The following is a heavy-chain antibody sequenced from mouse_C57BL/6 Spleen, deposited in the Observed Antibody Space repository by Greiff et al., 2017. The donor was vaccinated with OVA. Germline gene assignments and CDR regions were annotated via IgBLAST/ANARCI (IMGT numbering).Heavy chain of an antibody. CDR1: GYAFTSYW. Sequence: QVQLQQSGAELVKPGASVKLSCKASGYAFTSYWMHWVKQRPGQGLEWIGMIHPNSGSTNYNEKFKSKATLTVDKSSSTAYMQLSSLTSEDSAVYYCAKDDVNSAYWGQGTLVTVSA. J-gene: IGHJ3*01. CDR3: AKDDVNSAY. CDR2: IHPNSGST. V-gene: IGHV1-64*01.